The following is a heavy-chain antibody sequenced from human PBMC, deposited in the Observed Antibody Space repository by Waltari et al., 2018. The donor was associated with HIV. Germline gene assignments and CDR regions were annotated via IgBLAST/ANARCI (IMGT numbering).Heavy chain of an antibody. CDR3: ARDPGGADAFDF. Sequence: EVQLVESGGGLVQPGGSLRLSCAVSGFSFSSHWMSWVRQAPGKGLEWVANIKQDGSEKYYVDSVKGRFNISRDNAKNSLYLQMNSLRDEDTAVYYCARDPGGADAFDFWGQGTMVTVSS. J-gene: IGHJ3*01. V-gene: IGHV3-7*01. CDR2: IKQDGSEK. D-gene: IGHD3-16*01. CDR1: GFSFSSHW.